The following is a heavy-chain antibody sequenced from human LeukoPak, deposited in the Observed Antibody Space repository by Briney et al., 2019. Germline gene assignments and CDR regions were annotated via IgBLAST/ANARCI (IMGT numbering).Heavy chain of an antibody. V-gene: IGHV3-33*01. Sequence: GGSLRLSCAASGFTFSSYGMHWVRQAPGKGLEWVAVIWYDGSNKYYADSVKGRFTISRDNSKNTLYLQMNSLRAEDTAVYYCARDPHDSGGPFDYWGQGTLVTVSS. CDR3: ARDPHDSGGPFDY. D-gene: IGHD3-22*01. CDR1: GFTFSSYG. CDR2: IWYDGSNK. J-gene: IGHJ4*02.